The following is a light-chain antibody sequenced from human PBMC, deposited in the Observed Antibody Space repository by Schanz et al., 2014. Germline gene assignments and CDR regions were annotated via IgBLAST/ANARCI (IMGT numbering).Light chain of an antibody. CDR3: QQYGSSPWT. Sequence: EIVLTQSPATLSLSPGERATLSCRASETVTTYLAWYQQKPGQAPRLLIYEASNRATGIPARFSGGGSGTDFTLTISRLEPEDFAVYYCQQYGSSPWTFGQGTKVEIK. CDR2: EAS. V-gene: IGKV3-20*01. J-gene: IGKJ1*01. CDR1: ETVTTY.